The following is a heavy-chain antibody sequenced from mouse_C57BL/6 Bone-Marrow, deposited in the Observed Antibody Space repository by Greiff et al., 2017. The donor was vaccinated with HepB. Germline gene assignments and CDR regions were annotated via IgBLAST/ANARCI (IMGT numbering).Heavy chain of an antibody. V-gene: IGHV2-2*01. CDR3: ARVTTVVVHWYFDG. J-gene: IGHJ1*03. Sequence: QVQLQQSGPGLVQPSQSLSITCTVSGFSLTSYGVHWVRQSPGKGLEWLGVIWSGGSTDYNAAFISRLSISKDNSKSQVFFKMNSLQADDTAIYYCARVTTVVVHWYFDGWGTGTTVTVSS. CDR1: GFSLTSYG. D-gene: IGHD1-1*01. CDR2: IWSGGST.